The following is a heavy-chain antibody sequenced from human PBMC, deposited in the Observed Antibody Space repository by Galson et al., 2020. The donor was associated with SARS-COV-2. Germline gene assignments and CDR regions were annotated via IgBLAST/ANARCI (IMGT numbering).Heavy chain of an antibody. CDR2: ISSSSSYT. Sequence: GESLKISCAASGFTFSDYYMSWIRQAPGKGLEWVSYISSSSSYTNYADSVKGRFTISRDNAKNSLYLQMNSLRAEDTAVYYCARESDSSGYYDVGPPGDWGQGTLVTVSS. CDR1: GFTFSDYY. J-gene: IGHJ4*02. D-gene: IGHD3-22*01. V-gene: IGHV3-11*06. CDR3: ARESDSSGYYDVGPPGD.